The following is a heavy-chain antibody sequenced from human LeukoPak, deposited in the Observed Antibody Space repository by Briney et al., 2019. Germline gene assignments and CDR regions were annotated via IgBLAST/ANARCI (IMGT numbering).Heavy chain of an antibody. CDR3: AKAYDYTKSRAFDI. Sequence: SQTLSLTCAISGDTVSSNSAAWNWIRQSPSRGLEWLGRTYYRSKWYNDYAVSVKSRITINPDTSKNQFSLQLNSVTPEDTAVYYCAKAYDYTKSRAFDIWGQGTMVTVSS. CDR1: GDTVSSNSAA. CDR2: TYYRSKWYN. D-gene: IGHD3-16*01. J-gene: IGHJ3*02. V-gene: IGHV6-1*01.